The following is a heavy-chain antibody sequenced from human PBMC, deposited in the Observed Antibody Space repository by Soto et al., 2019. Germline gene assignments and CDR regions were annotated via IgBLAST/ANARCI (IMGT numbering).Heavy chain of an antibody. CDR1: GFTFSSYW. CDR2: IKQDGSEK. Sequence: GGSLRLSCAASGFTFSSYWMSWVRQAPGKGLEWVANIKQDGSEKYYVDSVKGRFTISRDNAKNSLYLQMNSLRAEDTAVYYCARDPERCGGDCYDAFDIWGQGTMVTGSS. D-gene: IGHD2-21*01. CDR3: ARDPERCGGDCYDAFDI. V-gene: IGHV3-7*01. J-gene: IGHJ3*02.